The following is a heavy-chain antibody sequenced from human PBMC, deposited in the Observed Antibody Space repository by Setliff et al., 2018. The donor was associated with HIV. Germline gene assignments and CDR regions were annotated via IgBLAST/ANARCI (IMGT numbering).Heavy chain of an antibody. CDR2: IYPSGGST. V-gene: IGHV1-46*01. D-gene: IGHD1-1*01. CDR3: ARVKGLRVRNWNDRPNASDL. CDR1: GYTFTSYF. Sequence: ASVKVSCKASGYTFTSYFIQLVRQAPGQGLEWMGIIYPSGGSTTYAPKFQGRVTMTRDTSTSTVYMDLSGLRSDDTAVYYCARVKGLRVRNWNDRPNASDLWGQGTMVTVSS. J-gene: IGHJ3*01.